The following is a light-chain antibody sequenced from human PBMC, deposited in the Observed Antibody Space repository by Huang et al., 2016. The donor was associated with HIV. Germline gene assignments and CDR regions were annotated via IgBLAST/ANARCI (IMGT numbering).Light chain of an antibody. CDR2: GAS. J-gene: IGKJ3*01. CDR3: QQYDESPFN. V-gene: IGKV3-20*01. CDR1: QRVTIKY. Sequence: EIVLTQSPGTLSLSPGESATLSCRASQRVTIKYLAWYQQKPGPSPRLLIYGASSRATGIPDRVSGSGSGTDFTLTISRLEPEDFAVYYCQQYDESPFNFGPGTKVDIK.